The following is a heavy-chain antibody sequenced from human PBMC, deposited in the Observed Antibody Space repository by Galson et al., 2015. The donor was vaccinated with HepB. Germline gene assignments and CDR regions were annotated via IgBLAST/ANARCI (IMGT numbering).Heavy chain of an antibody. V-gene: IGHV1-46*01. J-gene: IGHJ4*02. CDR3: ARDSSDWSLDY. D-gene: IGHD6-19*01. CDR2: DSFNGEST. Sequence: SVKVSCKASGYPFTKYHVHWVRQAPGQGLEWIGIDSFNGESTNYAQKFQGRLTMTRDTPTNTVYMELSSLTSEDTAIYFCARDSSDWSLDYWGQGTLVTVSP. CDR1: GYPFTKYH.